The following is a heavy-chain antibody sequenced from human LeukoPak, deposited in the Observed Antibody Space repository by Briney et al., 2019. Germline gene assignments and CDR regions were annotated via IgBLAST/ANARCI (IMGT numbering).Heavy chain of an antibody. CDR3: ARRYYMDV. J-gene: IGHJ6*03. CDR2: IIPIFGKA. Sequence: ASVKVSCKASGGTFSSYAINWVRQAPGKGLEWMGGIIPIFGKANYAQKFQGRVTITADESTSTAYMELSSLRSEDTAVYYCARRYYMDVWGKGTTVTVSS. V-gene: IGHV1-69*13. CDR1: GGTFSSYA.